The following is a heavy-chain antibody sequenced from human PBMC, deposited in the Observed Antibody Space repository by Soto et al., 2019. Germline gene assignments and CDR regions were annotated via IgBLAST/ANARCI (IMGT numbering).Heavy chain of an antibody. V-gene: IGHV3-64D*08. CDR1: GFTFSSYA. CDR2: ISSNGGST. D-gene: IGHD3-10*01. J-gene: IGHJ4*02. CDR3: VKGPMAPGLDY. Sequence: GGSLRLSCSASGFTFSSYAMHWVRQAPGKGLEYVSAISSNGGSTYYADSVKGRFTISRDNSKNTLYLQMSSLRAEDTAVYYGVKGPMAPGLDYWGQGTLVTVSS.